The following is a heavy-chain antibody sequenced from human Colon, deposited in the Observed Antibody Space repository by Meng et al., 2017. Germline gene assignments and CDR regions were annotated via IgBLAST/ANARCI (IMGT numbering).Heavy chain of an antibody. CDR2: SRDKPNSYTT. Sequence: GESLKISCEASGFTLSDHYVDWVRQAPGKGLEWVGRSRDKPNSYTTEYAASVRGRFTISRDDSKNSLYLQMNTLKTEDTAVYYCTRGCCSGGTCYSGDDWGQGTLVTVSS. D-gene: IGHD2-15*01. CDR3: TRGCCSGGTCYSGDD. J-gene: IGHJ4*02. CDR1: GFTLSDHY. V-gene: IGHV3-72*01.